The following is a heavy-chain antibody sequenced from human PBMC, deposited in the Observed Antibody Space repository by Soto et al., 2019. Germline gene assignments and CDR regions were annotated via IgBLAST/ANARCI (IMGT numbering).Heavy chain of an antibody. V-gene: IGHV3-66*01. CDR3: ASTSSILVYDY. Sequence: GGSLRLSCAASGFTVSSNYMSWVRQAPGKGLEWVSVIDSGGSTYYADSVKGRFTISRDNSKNTLYLQMNSLRAEDTAVYYCASTSSILVYDYWGQGTLVTVSS. CDR1: GFTVSSNY. CDR2: IDSGGST. J-gene: IGHJ4*02. D-gene: IGHD2-2*01.